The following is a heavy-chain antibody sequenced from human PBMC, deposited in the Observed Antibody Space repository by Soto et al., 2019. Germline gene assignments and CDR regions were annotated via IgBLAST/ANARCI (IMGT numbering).Heavy chain of an antibody. CDR1: GVSISSGGCS. CDR3: ASVIGGDSVYYFDF. J-gene: IGHJ4*02. CDR2: IYYSGST. V-gene: IGHV4-31*03. Sequence: SETLSLTCTVSGVSISSGGCSWSWIRQHPGKGLEWIGNIYYSGSTYYNPSLKSRVILSVDTSKNHFALTLRSVTAADSAMYYCASVIGGDSVYYFDFWGQGALVTVSS. D-gene: IGHD2-21*02.